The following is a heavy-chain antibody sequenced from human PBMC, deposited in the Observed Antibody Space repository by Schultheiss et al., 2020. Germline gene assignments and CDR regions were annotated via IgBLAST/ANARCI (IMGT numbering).Heavy chain of an antibody. Sequence: GGSLRLSCAASGFTVSSNYMSWVRQAPGKGLEWVSVIYSGGSTYYADSVKGRFTISRDNSKNTLYLQMNSLRAEDTAVYYCARHNTRFLEWLSMDVWGQGATVNVSS. J-gene: IGHJ6*02. CDR3: ARHNTRFLEWLSMDV. V-gene: IGHV3-53*05. D-gene: IGHD3-3*01. CDR1: GFTVSSNY. CDR2: IYSGGST.